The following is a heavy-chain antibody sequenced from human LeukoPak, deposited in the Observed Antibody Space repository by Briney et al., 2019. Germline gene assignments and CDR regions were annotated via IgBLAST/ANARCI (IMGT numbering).Heavy chain of an antibody. J-gene: IGHJ5*02. Sequence: GESLKISCKGSGYSFTNFWIGWVRQMPGKGLEWMGVISPGDSGIRYSPSFQGQVTISVDKSISTAYLQWSSLRASDSAMYYCAAGGASAPWGQGTLVTVSS. CDR1: GYSFTNFW. D-gene: IGHD3-16*01. CDR3: AAGGASAP. CDR2: ISPGDSGI. V-gene: IGHV5-51*01.